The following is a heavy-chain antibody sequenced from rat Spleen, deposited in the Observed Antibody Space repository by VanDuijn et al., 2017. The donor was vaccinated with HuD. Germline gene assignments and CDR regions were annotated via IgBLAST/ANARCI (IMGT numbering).Heavy chain of an antibody. J-gene: IGHJ1*01. CDR1: GFTYSNYV. V-gene: IGHV5S13*01. CDR2: ISIGGGNT. D-gene: IGHD1-4*01. CDR3: AKLSLPGPNSHYWYFDF. Sequence: EVQLVESGGGLVQPGRSLKLSCAASGFTYSNYVMAWVRQAPTKGLEWVASISIGGGNTYYRDSVKGRFTISRDNAKNTLYLQMDSLRSEDTATYYCAKLSLPGPNSHYWYFDFWGPGTMVTVSS.